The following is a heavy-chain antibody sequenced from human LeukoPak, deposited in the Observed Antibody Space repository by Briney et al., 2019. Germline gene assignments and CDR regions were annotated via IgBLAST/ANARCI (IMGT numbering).Heavy chain of an antibody. CDR3: ARHYLSDGILSTFDP. CDR1: GGSISSSPYY. Sequence: SETLSFTCTVSGGSISSSPYYWGWIRRPPGKGLEWIGTIYYRGSTYSNPSLNSLVTISLDTSKNQFSLRLRSVTAADTALYYCARHYLSDGILSTFDPWGQGTLVTVSS. CDR2: IYYRGST. J-gene: IGHJ5*02. D-gene: IGHD2-2*01. V-gene: IGHV4-39*01.